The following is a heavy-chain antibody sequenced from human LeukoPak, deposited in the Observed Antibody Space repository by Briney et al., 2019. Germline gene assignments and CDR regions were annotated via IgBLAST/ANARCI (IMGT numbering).Heavy chain of an antibody. V-gene: IGHV3-30*04. CDR1: GFTFSSYA. D-gene: IGHD4-17*01. J-gene: IGHJ4*02. CDR2: ISYDGSNK. CDR3: ARGDLTTVTLLDY. Sequence: GGSLRLSCAASGFTFSSYAMHWVRQAPGKGLEWAAVISYDGSNKYYADSVKGRFTISRDNSKNTLYLQMNSLRAEDTAVYYCARGDLTTVTLLDYWGQGTLVTVFS.